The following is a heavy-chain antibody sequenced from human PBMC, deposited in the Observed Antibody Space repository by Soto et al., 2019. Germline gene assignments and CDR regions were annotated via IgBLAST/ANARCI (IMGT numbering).Heavy chain of an antibody. CDR2: IRGKAYGGTT. Sequence: HPGGSLRLSCTASGFTFGDYAMSWFRQAPGKGLEWVGFIRGKAYGGTTEYAASVKGRFTISRDDSKSIAYLQMNSLKTEDTAVYYCTRDPPVYCSGGSCYSKPSYYYGMDVWGQGTTGTVSS. D-gene: IGHD2-15*01. CDR1: GFTFGDYA. CDR3: TRDPPVYCSGGSCYSKPSYYYGMDV. J-gene: IGHJ6*02. V-gene: IGHV3-49*03.